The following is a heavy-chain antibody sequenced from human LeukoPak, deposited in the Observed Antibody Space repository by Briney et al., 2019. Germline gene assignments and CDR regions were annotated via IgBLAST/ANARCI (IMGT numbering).Heavy chain of an antibody. J-gene: IGHJ4*02. CDR2: ISAYNGNT. Sequence: GASVKVSCKPSGYTFTSYGISWVRQAPGQGLEWMGWISAYNGNTNYAQKLHGRVTMTTDTSTSTAYMELRSLRSDDTAVYYCARVQDTYYYDSSGYYPLDYWGQGTLVTVSS. CDR3: ARVQDTYYYDSSGYYPLDY. V-gene: IGHV1-18*01. CDR1: GYTFTSYG. D-gene: IGHD3-22*01.